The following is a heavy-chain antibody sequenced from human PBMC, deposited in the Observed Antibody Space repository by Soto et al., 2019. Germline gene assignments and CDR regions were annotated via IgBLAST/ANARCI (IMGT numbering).Heavy chain of an antibody. V-gene: IGHV3-7*01. CDR3: ARDLQDGDYRGTRGYFQH. CDR2: IKQDGSEK. D-gene: IGHD4-17*01. J-gene: IGHJ1*01. CDR1: GFTFSSYW. Sequence: GGSLRLSCAASGFTFSSYWMSWVRQAPGKGLEWVANIKQDGSEKYYVDSVKGRFTISRDNAKNSLYLQMNSLRAEDTAVYYCARDLQDGDYRGTRGYFQHWGQGTLVTVSS.